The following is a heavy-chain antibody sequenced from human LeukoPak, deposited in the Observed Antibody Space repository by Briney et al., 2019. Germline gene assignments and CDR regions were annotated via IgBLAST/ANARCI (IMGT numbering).Heavy chain of an antibody. V-gene: IGHV1-46*01. Sequence: GASVKVSCKASGYTFTSYDINWVRQATGQGLEWMGIINPSGGSTSYAQKFQGRVTMTRDMSTSTVYMELSSLRSEDTAVYYCARDLGDAAAHDYWGQGILVTVSS. D-gene: IGHD6-13*01. CDR3: ARDLGDAAAHDY. CDR2: INPSGGST. J-gene: IGHJ4*02. CDR1: GYTFTSYD.